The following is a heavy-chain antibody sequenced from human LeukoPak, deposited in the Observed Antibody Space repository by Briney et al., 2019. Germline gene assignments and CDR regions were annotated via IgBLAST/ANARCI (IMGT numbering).Heavy chain of an antibody. Sequence: SETLSLTCTVSGGSISNPYWSWIRQPPGKGLEWIGFFHDSESTNYNPSLKSRVSISLDTSKNQVSLWLSSVTAADTAVYYCARGDASGRPGIGFDFWGQGPWSPSPQ. CDR3: ARGDASGRPGIGFDF. J-gene: IGHJ4*02. V-gene: IGHV4-59*11. D-gene: IGHD1-26*01. CDR1: GGSISNPY. CDR2: FHDSEST.